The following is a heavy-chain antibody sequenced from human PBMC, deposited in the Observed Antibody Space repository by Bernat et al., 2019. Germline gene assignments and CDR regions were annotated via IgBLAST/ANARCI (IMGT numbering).Heavy chain of an antibody. J-gene: IGHJ6*02. CDR2: IIPIFGTA. CDR1: GGTFSSYA. CDR3: ARRSAWGTIFGVVNAFRYYYYGMDV. Sequence: QVQLVQSGAEVKKPGSSVKVSCKASGGTFSSYAISWVRQAPGQGLEWMGGIIPIFGTANYAQKFQGRVTITADESTRTAYMELSSLRSEDTAVYYCARRSAWGTIFGVVNAFRYYYYGMDVWGQGTTVTVSS. D-gene: IGHD3-3*01. V-gene: IGHV1-69*12.